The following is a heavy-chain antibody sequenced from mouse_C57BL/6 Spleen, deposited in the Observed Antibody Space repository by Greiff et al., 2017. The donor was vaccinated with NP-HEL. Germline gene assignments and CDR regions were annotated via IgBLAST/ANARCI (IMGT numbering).Heavy chain of an antibody. CDR3: ARPRDPWYFDV. V-gene: IGHV5-6*01. J-gene: IGHJ1*03. Sequence: EVKLMESGGDLVKPGGSLKLSCAASGFTFSSYGMSWVRQTPDKRLEWVATISSGGSYTYYPDSVKGRFTISRDDAKNTLYLQMSSLKSEDTAMYYCARPRDPWYFDVWGTGTTVTVSS. D-gene: IGHD3-1*01. CDR2: ISSGGSYT. CDR1: GFTFSSYG.